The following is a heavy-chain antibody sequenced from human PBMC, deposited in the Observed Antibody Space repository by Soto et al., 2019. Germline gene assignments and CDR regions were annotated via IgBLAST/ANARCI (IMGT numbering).Heavy chain of an antibody. CDR3: ARDYRDSSGSYYYYYYGMDV. V-gene: IGHV1-46*01. J-gene: IGHJ6*02. Sequence: QVQLVQSGAEVKKPGASVKVSCKASGYTFTSYYMHWVRQAPGQGLEWMGIINPSGGSTSYAQKFKGRVTMTRDTSTSTVYMELSSLRSQDTAVYYCARDYRDSSGSYYYYYYGMDVWGQGTTVTVSS. CDR2: INPSGGST. CDR1: GYTFTSYY. D-gene: IGHD3-22*01.